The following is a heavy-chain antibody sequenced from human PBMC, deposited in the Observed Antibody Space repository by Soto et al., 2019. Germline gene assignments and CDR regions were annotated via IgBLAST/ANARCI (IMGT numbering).Heavy chain of an antibody. V-gene: IGHV1-69*13. D-gene: IGHD4-17*01. J-gene: IGHJ6*02. CDR3: ASRTTVVTTTHYYYYYGMDV. CDR2: IIPILGTA. Sequence: SVKVSCKASGGTFSSYAISWVRQAPGQGLEWMGGIIPILGTANYAQKFQGRVTITADESTSTAYMELSSLRSEDTAVYYRASRTTVVTTTHYYYYYGMDVWGQGTTVTVSS. CDR1: GGTFSSYA.